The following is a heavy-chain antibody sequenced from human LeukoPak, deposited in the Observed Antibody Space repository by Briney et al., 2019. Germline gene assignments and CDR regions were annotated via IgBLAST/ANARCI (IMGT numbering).Heavy chain of an antibody. CDR3: ARDIVGATGDY. D-gene: IGHD1-26*01. CDR2: INTDGSST. V-gene: IGHV3-74*01. CDR1: GFTFSSYW. J-gene: IGHJ4*02. Sequence: GGSLRPSCAASGFTFSSYWMHWFRQAPGKGLVWVSRINTDGSSTYADSVKGRFTISRDNAKNTVFLQMNSLRADDTAVYYCARDIVGATGDYWGQGTLVTVSS.